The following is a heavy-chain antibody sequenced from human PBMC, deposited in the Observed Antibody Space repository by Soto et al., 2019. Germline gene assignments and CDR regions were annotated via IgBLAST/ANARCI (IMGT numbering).Heavy chain of an antibody. CDR2: IIPIFGTA. CDR3: ARGQPIVYLGMDV. D-gene: IGHD1-20*01. Sequence: SVKVSCKASGGTFSSYAISGVRQAPGQGLEWMAGIIPIFGTANYAQKFQGRVTITADESTSTGYMELSSLRSEDTAVYYCARGQPIVYLGMDVWAQGTTVAVSS. J-gene: IGHJ6*02. CDR1: GGTFSSYA. V-gene: IGHV1-69*13.